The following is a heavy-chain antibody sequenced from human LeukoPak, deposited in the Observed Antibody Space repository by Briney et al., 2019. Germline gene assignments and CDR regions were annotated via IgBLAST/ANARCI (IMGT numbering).Heavy chain of an antibody. CDR3: AREQDIGMVSALDY. D-gene: IGHD5-18*01. CDR2: ISAYNGNT. J-gene: IGHJ4*02. Sequence: GASVKVSCKASGYTFTSYGISWVRQAPGQGLEWMGWISAYNGNTNYAQKFQGRVTMTRDTSISTAYMELSRLRSDDTAVYYCAREQDIGMVSALDYWGQGTLVTVSS. V-gene: IGHV1-18*01. CDR1: GYTFTSYG.